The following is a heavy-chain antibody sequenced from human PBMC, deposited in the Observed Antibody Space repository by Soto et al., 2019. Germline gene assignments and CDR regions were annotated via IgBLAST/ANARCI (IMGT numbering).Heavy chain of an antibody. Sequence: GGSLRLSCAASGFTFSNFAMHWVRQAPGKGLEWVAIVSYDGSSEYYLDSLKGRFTISRDNSKNTLFLQMDGLRGEDSAVYYCAKDRSPFPYYYGMDVWGQGTTVTVSS. CDR1: GFTFSNFA. CDR3: AKDRSPFPYYYGMDV. V-gene: IGHV3-30*18. CDR2: VSYDGSSE. J-gene: IGHJ6*02.